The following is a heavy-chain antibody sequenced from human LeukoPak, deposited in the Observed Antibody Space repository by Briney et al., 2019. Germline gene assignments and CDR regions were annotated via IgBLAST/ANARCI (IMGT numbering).Heavy chain of an antibody. CDR3: ARGSSSWYPWYYYYGMDV. D-gene: IGHD6-13*01. CDR2: INHSGST. J-gene: IGHJ6*02. CDR1: GGSFSGYY. V-gene: IGHV4-34*01. Sequence: SETLSLTCAVYGGSFSGYYWSWIRQPPGKGLEWIREINHSGSTNYNPSLKSRVTISVDTSKNQFSLKLSSVTAADTAVYYCARGSSSWYPWYYYYGMDVWGQGTTVTVSS.